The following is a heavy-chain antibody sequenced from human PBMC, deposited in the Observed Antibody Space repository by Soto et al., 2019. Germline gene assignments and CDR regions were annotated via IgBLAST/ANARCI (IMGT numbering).Heavy chain of an antibody. J-gene: IGHJ4*02. CDR3: ARSGYCGGDCYSMDFDY. CDR2: IYSSGST. V-gene: IGHV4-59*01. CDR1: GGSISSYY. D-gene: IGHD2-21*02. Sequence: SETLSHTCTVSGGSISSYYWSWIRQPPGKGLEWIGYIYSSGSTNYNPSLKSRVTISVDTSKNQFSLKLSSVTAADTAVYYCARSGYCGGDCYSMDFDYWGQGTLVTVSS.